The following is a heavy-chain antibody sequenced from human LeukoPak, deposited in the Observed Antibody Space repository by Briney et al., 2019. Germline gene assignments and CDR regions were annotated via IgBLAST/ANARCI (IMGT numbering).Heavy chain of an antibody. CDR3: ARAYHYDSGSRGTAFDI. V-gene: IGHV4-39*02. CDR2: IFDTRTT. D-gene: IGHD3-10*01. J-gene: IGHJ3*02. Sequence: SETLSLTCTVSGGSFSSSSYYWGWIRQPPGKGLEWIASIFDTRTTYYNPSLKSRLTISVDTSPNQFSLRLSSVTAADTATYYCARAYHYDSGSRGTAFDIWGQGTMVTVSS. CDR1: GGSFSSSSYY.